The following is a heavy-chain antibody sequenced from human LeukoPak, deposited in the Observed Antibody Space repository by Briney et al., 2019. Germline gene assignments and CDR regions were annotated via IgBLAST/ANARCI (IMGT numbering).Heavy chain of an antibody. CDR3: ARVQYSSSWYEPYYFDY. Sequence: SETLSLTCTVSGGSISSYYWSWIRQPAGKGLEWIGRIYTSGSTNYNPSLKSRVTMSVDTSKNQFSLKLSSVTAADTAVYYCARVQYSSSWYEPYYFDYWGQGTLVTVSS. CDR1: GGSISSYY. CDR2: IYTSGST. J-gene: IGHJ4*02. D-gene: IGHD6-13*01. V-gene: IGHV4-4*07.